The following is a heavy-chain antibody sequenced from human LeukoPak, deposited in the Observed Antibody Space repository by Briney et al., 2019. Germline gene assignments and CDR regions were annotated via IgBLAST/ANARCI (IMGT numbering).Heavy chain of an antibody. V-gene: IGHV4-34*01. CDR1: GVSFSGYY. D-gene: IGHD1-1*01. CDR3: ATHHPTGYFDY. J-gene: IGHJ4*02. CDR2: INHSGST. Sequence: SETLSLTCAVYGVSFSGYYWSWIRQPPGKGLEWIGEINHSGSTNYNPSLKSRVTISVDTSKNQFSLKLSSVTAADTAVYYCATHHPTGYFDYWGQGTLVTVSS.